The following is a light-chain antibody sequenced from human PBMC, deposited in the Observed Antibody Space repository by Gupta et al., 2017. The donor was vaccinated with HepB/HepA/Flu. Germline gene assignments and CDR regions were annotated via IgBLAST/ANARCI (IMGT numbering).Light chain of an antibody. J-gene: IGKJ5*01. V-gene: IGKV2-30*01. Sequence: DFVWTHSPPSLPVTLGPQASIYCRSSQSLVYGDGYSYLNWFQQRPGQSPRRLIYKVSNRDSGVPYRFSGSGSGTDFTLTISRVEAEDVGVYFCMQGKQWPPTFGQGTRLEIK. CDR3: MQGKQWPPT. CDR1: QSLVYGDGYSY. CDR2: KVS.